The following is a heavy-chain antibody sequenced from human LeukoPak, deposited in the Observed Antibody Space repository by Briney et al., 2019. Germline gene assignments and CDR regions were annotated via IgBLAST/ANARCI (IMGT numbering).Heavy chain of an antibody. Sequence: GASVKVSCKASGGTFSSYAISWVRQAPGQGLEWMGGIIPIFGTANYAQEFQGRVTITTDESTSTAYMELSSLRSEDTAVYYCARRPLRPTGTIYFDYWGQGTLVTVSS. D-gene: IGHD1-1*01. V-gene: IGHV1-69*05. CDR2: IIPIFGTA. J-gene: IGHJ4*02. CDR3: ARRPLRPTGTIYFDY. CDR1: GGTFSSYA.